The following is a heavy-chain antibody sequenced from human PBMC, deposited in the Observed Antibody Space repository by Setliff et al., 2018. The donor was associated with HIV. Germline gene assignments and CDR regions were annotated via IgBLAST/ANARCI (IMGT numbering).Heavy chain of an antibody. Sequence: SETLSLTCAVYGGSFSDYYWSWIRQPPGKGLEWIGSIYYSGSTYYNPSLKSRVTISVDTSKNQFSLKLSSVTAADTAVYYCARPALGIGGGSRFDNWGQGTRVTVSS. CDR1: GGSFSDYY. V-gene: IGHV4-34*01. CDR3: ARPALGIGGGSRFDN. J-gene: IGHJ4*02. CDR2: IYYSGST. D-gene: IGHD3-10*01.